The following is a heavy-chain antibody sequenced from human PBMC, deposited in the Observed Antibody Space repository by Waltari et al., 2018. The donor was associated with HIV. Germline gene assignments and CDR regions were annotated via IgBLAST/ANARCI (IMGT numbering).Heavy chain of an antibody. CDR1: GNNFAGHW. V-gene: IGHV5-51*01. D-gene: IGHD4-17*01. Sequence: EEKLVQSGAEVQEPGASLKISCKSSGNNFAGHWVGWVRQMPGKGLEWMGVIYPGDSDAVYSPSFQGRVIMSTDSSISTVYLQWSSLRASDTAMYYCARRKGDYRTAFDTWGQGSLVTVSS. CDR2: IYPGDSDA. CDR3: ARRKGDYRTAFDT. J-gene: IGHJ4*01.